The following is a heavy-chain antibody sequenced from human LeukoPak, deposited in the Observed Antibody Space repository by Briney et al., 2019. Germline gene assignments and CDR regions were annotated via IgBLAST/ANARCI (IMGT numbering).Heavy chain of an antibody. D-gene: IGHD3-10*01. Sequence: GGSLRLSCAVSGITLSNYGMSWVRQAPGKGLEWAAGISDSGGSTNYADSVKGRFTISRDNAKNTLYLQMNSLRAEDTAVYFCAKRGVVIRVILVGFHKQAYYFDSWGQGALVTVSS. CDR2: ISDSGGST. CDR1: GITLSNYG. J-gene: IGHJ4*02. CDR3: AKRGVVIRVILVGFHKQAYYFDS. V-gene: IGHV3-23*01.